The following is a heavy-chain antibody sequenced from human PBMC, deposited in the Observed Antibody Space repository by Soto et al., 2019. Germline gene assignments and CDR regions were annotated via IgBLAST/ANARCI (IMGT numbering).Heavy chain of an antibody. V-gene: IGHV1-69*12. CDR3: ATDADDAVLHGWFGT. Sequence: QVQLVQSGAEVKKPGSSVKVSCKASGGTFSNYNINWVRKAPGQGLEWMGGILPIFGTANYPQKFLGRVTITADDSTNTAYMELSSLTSDDTAVYYCATDADDAVLHGWFGTWGQGTLVTVSS. CDR2: ILPIFGTA. J-gene: IGHJ5*02. CDR1: GGTFSNYN. D-gene: IGHD2-2*01.